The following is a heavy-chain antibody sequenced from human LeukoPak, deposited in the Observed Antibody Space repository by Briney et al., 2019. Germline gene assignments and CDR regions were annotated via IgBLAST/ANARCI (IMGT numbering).Heavy chain of an antibody. Sequence: PSETLSLTCTVSGGSLSSYYWSWIRQPPGKGLEWIGYIYYSGNTYYNPSLKSRVTISVDTSENQFSLKLNSVTAADTAVYYCARGDYGGRIVPLDSWGQGTLVTVSS. CDR2: IYYSGNT. V-gene: IGHV4-59*01. J-gene: IGHJ4*02. D-gene: IGHD4-23*01. CDR3: ARGDYGGRIVPLDS. CDR1: GGSLSSYY.